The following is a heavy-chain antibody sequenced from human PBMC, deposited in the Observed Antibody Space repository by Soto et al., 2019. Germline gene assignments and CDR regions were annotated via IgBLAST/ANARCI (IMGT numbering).Heavy chain of an antibody. J-gene: IGHJ3*02. CDR2: IYYSGST. Sequence: SETVSLTCPVSGGSISSYYWSWIRQPPGKGLAWIGYIYYSGSTNYNPSLKSRVTISVDTSKNQVSLKLSSVTAADSAVYYGARGADSAGDAFDIWGQGTMVTVSS. CDR3: ARGADSAGDAFDI. D-gene: IGHD3-10*01. CDR1: GGSISSYY. V-gene: IGHV4-59*01.